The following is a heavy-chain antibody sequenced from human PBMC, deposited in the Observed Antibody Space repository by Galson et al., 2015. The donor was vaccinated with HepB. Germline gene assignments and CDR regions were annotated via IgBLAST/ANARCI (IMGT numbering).Heavy chain of an antibody. V-gene: IGHV3-53*01. Sequence: SLRLSCAASGFSVSSNYMSWVRQAPGKGLEWVSFIYNDGRTVYADSVKGRFTISRDSLKSTLHLQMNSLRVEDTAMYYCAKWYCTTTTCYYDHWGQGTLVTVSS. CDR2: IYNDGRT. CDR1: GFSVSSNY. J-gene: IGHJ4*02. CDR3: AKWYCTTTTCYYDH. D-gene: IGHD2-2*01.